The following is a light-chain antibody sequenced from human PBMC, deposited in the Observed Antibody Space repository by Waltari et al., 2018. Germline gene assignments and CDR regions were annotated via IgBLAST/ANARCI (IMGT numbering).Light chain of an antibody. Sequence: QSALTQPASVSGSPGQSITIPCSGPSDAIGAYSYVTWYHQRPGKVPNIIIYDLTERPSGVSNRFSGSKSGSTASLTVSGLQAEDEGLFYCSAYTSRGTLKFGGGTRVTVL. CDR2: DLT. CDR3: SAYTSRGTLK. CDR1: SDAIGAYSY. V-gene: IGLV2-14*03. J-gene: IGLJ2*01.